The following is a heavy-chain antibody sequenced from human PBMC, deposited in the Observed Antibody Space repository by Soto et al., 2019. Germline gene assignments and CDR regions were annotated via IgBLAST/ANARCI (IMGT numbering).Heavy chain of an antibody. CDR1: GFTFSSYT. CDR3: AKDSSSWYSIDY. Sequence: GGSLRLSCAASGFTFSSYTMSWVRQAPGKGLEWVSAISGSGGSTYYADSVKGRFTISRDNSKNTLYLQMNSLRAEDTAVYYCAKDSSSWYSIDYWGQGTLVTVSS. D-gene: IGHD6-13*01. V-gene: IGHV3-23*01. J-gene: IGHJ4*02. CDR2: ISGSGGST.